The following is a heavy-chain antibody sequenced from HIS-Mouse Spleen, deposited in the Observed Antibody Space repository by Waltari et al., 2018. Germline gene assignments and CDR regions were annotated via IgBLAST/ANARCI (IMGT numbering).Heavy chain of an antibody. V-gene: IGHV4-39*07. CDR3: AREIPYSSSWYDWYFDL. J-gene: IGHJ2*01. CDR1: GGSISSSSYY. D-gene: IGHD6-13*01. CDR2: IYYSGST. Sequence: QLQLQESGPGLVKPSETLSLTCTVSGGSISSSSYYWGWIRQPPGKGLEWIGSIYYSGSTYYNPYRKSPVTRSVDTAKNQFSLKLSSVNAADTAVYYWAREIPYSSSWYDWYFDLWGRGTLVTVSS.